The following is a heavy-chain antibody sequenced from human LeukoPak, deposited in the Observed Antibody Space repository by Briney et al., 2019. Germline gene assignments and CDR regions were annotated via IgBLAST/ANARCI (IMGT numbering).Heavy chain of an antibody. V-gene: IGHV3-73*01. CDR2: IRSKANSYAT. CDR3: TSSRVGAINFDY. J-gene: IGHJ4*02. Sequence: PGGPLRLSCAASGFTFSGSAMHWVRQASGKGLEWVGRIRSKANSYATAYAASVKGRFTISRDDSKNTAYLQMNSLKTEDTAVYYCTSSRVGAINFDYWGQGTLVTVSS. CDR1: GFTFSGSA. D-gene: IGHD1-26*01.